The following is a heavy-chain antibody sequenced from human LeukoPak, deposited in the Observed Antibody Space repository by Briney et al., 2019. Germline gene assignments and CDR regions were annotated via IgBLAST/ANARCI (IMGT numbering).Heavy chain of an antibody. CDR1: GGTFSSYA. D-gene: IGHD6-19*01. V-gene: IGHV1-69*05. CDR3: ARGGRAVATLVPFDY. Sequence: SVRVSCKASGGTFSSYAVNWVRQAPGQGLEWMGGIIPIFDTTNYARKFQGRVTITTDESTNTAYMELSSLRSEETVFYYCARGGRAVATLVPFDYWGQRILVTVSS. J-gene: IGHJ4*02. CDR2: IIPIFDTT.